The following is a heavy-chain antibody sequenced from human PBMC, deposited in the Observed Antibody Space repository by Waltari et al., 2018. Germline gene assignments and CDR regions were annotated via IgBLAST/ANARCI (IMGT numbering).Heavy chain of an antibody. V-gene: IGHV4-4*02. J-gene: IGHJ4*02. CDR1: W. D-gene: IGHD2-15*01. CDR3: ARDRGRGLYLDA. Sequence: WGRWVRQFPKMGLGWSGQRHGSVRSSYSPSFASRVSVSQGTSNDQFDLKMTAATAACTAVYYCARDRGRGLYLDAWGPGTVVTVSP. CDR2: RHGSVRS.